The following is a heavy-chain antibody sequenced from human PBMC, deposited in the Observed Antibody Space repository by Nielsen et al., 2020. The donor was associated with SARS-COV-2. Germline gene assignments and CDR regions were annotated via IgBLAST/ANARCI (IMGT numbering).Heavy chain of an antibody. V-gene: IGHV3-48*01. J-gene: IGHJ3*02. CDR3: ARELGYCYSTSCYTLAFDI. Sequence: GESLKISCAASGFTFRSYGMNWVRQAPGKGLEWVSYISSSSSTIYYADSVKGRFTISRDNAKNSLYLQMNSLRVEDTAVYYCARELGYCYSTSCYTLAFDIWGQGTMVTVSS. CDR1: GFTFRSYG. D-gene: IGHD2-2*02. CDR2: ISSSSSTI.